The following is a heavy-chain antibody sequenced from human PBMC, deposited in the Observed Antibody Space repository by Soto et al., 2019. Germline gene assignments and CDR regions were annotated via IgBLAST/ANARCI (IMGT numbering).Heavy chain of an antibody. V-gene: IGHV5-51*01. D-gene: IGHD3-10*01. Sequence: PGESLKISCKASGYSFTSYWIGWVRQMPGKGLEWMGIIYPGDSDTRYSPSFQGQVTISADKSISTAYLQWSSLKASDTAMYYCAREGSGRRYYYYGMDVWGQGTTVTVSS. CDR1: GYSFTSYW. J-gene: IGHJ6*02. CDR3: AREGSGRRYYYYGMDV. CDR2: IYPGDSDT.